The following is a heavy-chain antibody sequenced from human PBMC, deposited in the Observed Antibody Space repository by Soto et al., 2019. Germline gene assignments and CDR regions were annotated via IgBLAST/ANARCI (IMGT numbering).Heavy chain of an antibody. CDR2: ISYDGSNK. CDR1: GFTFSSYG. CDR3: AKDWAYYDYYCMDV. J-gene: IGHJ6*02. D-gene: IGHD3-16*01. V-gene: IGHV3-30*18. Sequence: QVQLVESGGGVVQPGRSLRLSCAASGFTFSSYGMHWVRQAPGKGLEWVAVISYDGSNKYYADSVKGRFTISRDNSKNALYLQMNSLRAEDTAVDYCAKDWAYYDYYCMDVWGQGTTVIFSS.